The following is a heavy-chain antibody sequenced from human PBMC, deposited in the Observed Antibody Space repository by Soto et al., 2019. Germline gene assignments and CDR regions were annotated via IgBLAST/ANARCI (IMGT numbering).Heavy chain of an antibody. V-gene: IGHV1-69*13. CDR2: VIPIFGTA. CDR3: ARGREDTIFGVVTQGYYYYYYGMDV. D-gene: IGHD3-3*01. CDR1: GGTFSSYA. J-gene: IGHJ6*02. Sequence: SVKVSCKASGGTFSSYAISWVRQAPGQGLEWMGGVIPIFGTANYAQKFQGRVTITADESTSTAYMELSSLRSEDTAVYYCARGREDTIFGVVTQGYYYYYYGMDVWGQGTTVTVSS.